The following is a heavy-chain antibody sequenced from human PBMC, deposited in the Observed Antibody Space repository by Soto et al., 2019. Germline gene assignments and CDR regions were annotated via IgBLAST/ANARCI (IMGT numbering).Heavy chain of an antibody. CDR3: ARVGTQRDGYNQPFFDY. CDR2: IYYSGST. J-gene: IGHJ4*02. V-gene: IGHV4-59*01. CDR1: GGSISSYY. Sequence: PSETLSLTCTVSGGSISSYYWSWIRQPPGKGLEWIGYIYYSGSTNYNPSLKSRVTISVDTSKNQFSLKLSSVTAADTAVYYCARVGTQRDGYNQPFFDYWGQGTLVTVSS. D-gene: IGHD5-12*01.